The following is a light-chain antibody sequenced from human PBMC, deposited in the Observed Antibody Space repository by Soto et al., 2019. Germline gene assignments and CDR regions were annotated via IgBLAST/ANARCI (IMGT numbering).Light chain of an antibody. Sequence: DIVLTQSPGTLSLSPGERATLSCRASETVNSNYLAWYQHKRGQAPRLLIYGASSRATGIPDRFSGSGSGTDFTLTITRLEPEDFAIYYCQQYGSSRTFGGGTKVDIK. CDR3: QQYGSSRT. CDR1: ETVNSNY. J-gene: IGKJ4*02. V-gene: IGKV3-20*01. CDR2: GAS.